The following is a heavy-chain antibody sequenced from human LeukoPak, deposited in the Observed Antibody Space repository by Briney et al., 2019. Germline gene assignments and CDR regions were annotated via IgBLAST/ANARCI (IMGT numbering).Heavy chain of an antibody. Sequence: SETLSLTCTVSGGSISSYYWSWIRQPPGKGLEWIGYNYDSGSTNYNPSLKSRVTISVDTSKNQFSLKLSSVTAADTAVYYCARAGEYSGSIYHYYMDVWGKGTTVTVSS. CDR1: GGSISSYY. J-gene: IGHJ6*03. V-gene: IGHV4-59*01. CDR2: NYDSGST. D-gene: IGHD6-6*01. CDR3: ARAGEYSGSIYHYYMDV.